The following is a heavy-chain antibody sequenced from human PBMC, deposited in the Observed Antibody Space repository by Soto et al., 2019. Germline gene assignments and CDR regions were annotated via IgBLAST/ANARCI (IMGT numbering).Heavy chain of an antibody. CDR1: GFTFSSYG. CDR2: IWYDGSNK. Sequence: PGGSLRLSCAASGFTFSSYGMHWVRQAPGKGLEWVAVIWYDGSNKYYADSVKGRFTISRDNSKNTLYLQMNSLRAEDTAVYYCARKGTGWLPFYGMDVWGQGTTVPVSS. J-gene: IGHJ6*02. D-gene: IGHD5-12*01. V-gene: IGHV3-33*01. CDR3: ARKGTGWLPFYGMDV.